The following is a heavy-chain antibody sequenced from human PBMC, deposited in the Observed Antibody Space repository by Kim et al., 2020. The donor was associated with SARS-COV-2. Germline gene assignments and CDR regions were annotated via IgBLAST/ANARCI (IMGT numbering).Heavy chain of an antibody. CDR3: ARAEYYYGSGSYYNAPYYYYGMDV. D-gene: IGHD3-10*01. Sequence: GGSLRLSCAASGFTFSSYDMHWVRQATGKGLKWVSAIGTAGDTYYPGSVKGRFTISRENAKNSLYLQMNSLRAGDTAVYYCARAEYYYGSGSYYNAPYYYYGMDVWGQGTTVTVSS. CDR1: GFTFSSYD. CDR2: IGTAGDT. J-gene: IGHJ6*02. V-gene: IGHV3-13*01.